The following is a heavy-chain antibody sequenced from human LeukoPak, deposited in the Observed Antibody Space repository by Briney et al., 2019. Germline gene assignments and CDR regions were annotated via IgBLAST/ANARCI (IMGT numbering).Heavy chain of an antibody. D-gene: IGHD2-8*01. V-gene: IGHV3-43*02. CDR3: AKDLYPRGLTTNVFDY. J-gene: IGHJ4*02. Sequence: PGGSLRLSCAASGFTFDDYAMHWVRQAPGEGLNWVSLISGDGDRTYYADSMEGRFTISRDNSKNSLYLQMNSLRTEDTALYYCAKDLYPRGLTTNVFDYWGPGTLVTVSS. CDR2: ISGDGDRT. CDR1: GFTFDDYA.